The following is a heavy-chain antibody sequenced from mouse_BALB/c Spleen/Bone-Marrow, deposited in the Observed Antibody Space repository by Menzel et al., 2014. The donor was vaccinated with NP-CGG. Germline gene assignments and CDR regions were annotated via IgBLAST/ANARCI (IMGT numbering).Heavy chain of an antibody. CDR1: GFAFSSFC. CDR2: INPNSSTI. V-gene: IGHV4-1*02. J-gene: IGHJ3*01. D-gene: IGHD1-2*01. CDR3: TRLHCYGYSAY. Sequence: EVMLVESGGGLVQPGGSLKLSCAASGFAFSSFCMSWVRQAPGKGLEWIVEINPNSSTINYSLSLKDKFIRSRVNTKNTLYLQKIKVRSEDTDHYYSTRLHCYGYSAYWGQGTLVTVST.